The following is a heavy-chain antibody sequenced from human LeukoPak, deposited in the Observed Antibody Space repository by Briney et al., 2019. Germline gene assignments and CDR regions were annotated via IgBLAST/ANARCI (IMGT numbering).Heavy chain of an antibody. J-gene: IGHJ4*02. CDR2: ISGDGGST. D-gene: IGHD5-24*01. CDR1: GFSFDDYA. Sequence: GGSLRLSCAASGFSFDDYAMHWGRQAPGKGLEWVSLISGDGGSTYYADSVKGRVTISRDNSKNSLYLQMHSLRTEDTALYYCAKDMGDGYNSLDYWGQGTLVTVSS. V-gene: IGHV3-43*02. CDR3: AKDMGDGYNSLDY.